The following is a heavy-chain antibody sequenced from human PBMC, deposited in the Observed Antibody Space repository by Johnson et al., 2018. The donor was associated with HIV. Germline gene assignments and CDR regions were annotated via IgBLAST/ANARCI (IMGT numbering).Heavy chain of an antibody. Sequence: VQLVESGGGVVRPGGSLRLSCAASGFTFDDFGMNWVRQAPGKGLEWVSTINWNGGSTGYADSVKGRFTISRDNAKNSLYLQMNSLRAEDTALYYCARSVGYYDSSGYYYVDAFDIWGQGTMVTVSS. CDR2: INWNGGST. CDR1: GFTFDDFG. CDR3: ARSVGYYDSSGYYYVDAFDI. D-gene: IGHD3-22*01. J-gene: IGHJ3*02. V-gene: IGHV3-20*04.